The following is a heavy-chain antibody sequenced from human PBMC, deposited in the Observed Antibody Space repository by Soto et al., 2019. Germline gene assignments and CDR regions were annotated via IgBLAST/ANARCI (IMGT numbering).Heavy chain of an antibody. J-gene: IGHJ4*02. V-gene: IGHV3-7*01. D-gene: IGHD4-4*01. Sequence: PGGSLRLSCAASGFTFSGFWMSWVRQAPGKGLEWVANIKEDGSEKYYADSVRGRFSISRDNSKNSLYLQMNSLRAEDTALYYCAKDLADYSGNSWMDYWGQGTLVTVSS. CDR3: AKDLADYSGNSWMDY. CDR2: IKEDGSEK. CDR1: GFTFSGFW.